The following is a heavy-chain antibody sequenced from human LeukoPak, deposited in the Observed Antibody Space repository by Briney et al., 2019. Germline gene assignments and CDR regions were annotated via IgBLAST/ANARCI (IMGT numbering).Heavy chain of an antibody. V-gene: IGHV3-23*01. CDR2: ISGSGGST. D-gene: IGHD6-19*01. Sequence: PGGSLRLSCAASGFTVSNAWMNWVRQAPGKGLEWVSAISGSGGSTYYADSVKGRFTISRDNSKNTLYLQMNSLRAEDTAVYYCAKCLAYGYSSGWYLPYYFDYWGQGTLVTVSS. J-gene: IGHJ4*02. CDR3: AKCLAYGYSSGWYLPYYFDY. CDR1: GFTVSNAW.